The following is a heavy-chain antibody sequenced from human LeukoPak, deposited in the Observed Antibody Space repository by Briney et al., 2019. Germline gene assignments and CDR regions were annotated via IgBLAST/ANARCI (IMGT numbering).Heavy chain of an antibody. J-gene: IGHJ4*02. V-gene: IGHV3-30*02. Sequence: SGGSLRLSCAASGFSFRSNGVHWVRQAPGKGLEWVAFISYDGSDKYYADSVKGRFTISRDNSENTLDLQMNSLRPEDMAVYYCAKGLVGLTGYWGQGTLVTVSS. CDR3: AKGLVGLTGY. D-gene: IGHD2-8*02. CDR1: GFSFRSNG. CDR2: ISYDGSDK.